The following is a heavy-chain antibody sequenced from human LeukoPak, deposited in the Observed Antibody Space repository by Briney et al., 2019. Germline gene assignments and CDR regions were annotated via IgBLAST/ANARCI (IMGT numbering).Heavy chain of an antibody. D-gene: IGHD2-2*01. CDR3: AKGGSTSRHPYYFDY. J-gene: IGHJ4*02. V-gene: IGHV3-30-3*01. CDR1: GFTFSSYA. CDR2: ISYDGSNK. Sequence: GGSLRLSCAASGFTFSSYAMHWVRQAPGKGLEWVAVISYDGSNKYYADSVKGRFTISRDNSKNTLYLQMNSLRAEDTAVYYCAKGGSTSRHPYYFDYWGQGILVTVSS.